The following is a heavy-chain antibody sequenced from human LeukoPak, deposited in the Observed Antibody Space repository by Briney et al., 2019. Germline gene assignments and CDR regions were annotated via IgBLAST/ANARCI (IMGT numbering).Heavy chain of an antibody. J-gene: IGHJ4*02. CDR3: ARGVPLGYCTYGVCYPPYYFDY. V-gene: IGHV1-46*01. CDR2: INPSGGST. CDR1: GGTFSSYA. Sequence: ASVKVSCKASGGTFSSYAISWVRQAPGQGLEWMGIINPSGGSTSYAQKFQGRVTMTRDMSTSTVYMELSSLRSEDTAVYYCARGVPLGYCTYGVCYPPYYFDYWGQGTLVTASS. D-gene: IGHD2-8*01.